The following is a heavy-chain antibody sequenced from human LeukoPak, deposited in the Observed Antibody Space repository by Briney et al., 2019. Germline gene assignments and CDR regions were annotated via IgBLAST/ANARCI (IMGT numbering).Heavy chain of an antibody. CDR3: AKVTSNDWYACDH. V-gene: IGHV3-71*03. CDR2: IRNKGNGGTT. D-gene: IGHD6-19*01. J-gene: IGHJ4*02. Sequence: FIRNKGNGGTTEKTTSVKGRFIISRDDFETITDLQVNSLRAEDTAVYYCAKVTSNDWYACDHWGQGTLVTVSS.